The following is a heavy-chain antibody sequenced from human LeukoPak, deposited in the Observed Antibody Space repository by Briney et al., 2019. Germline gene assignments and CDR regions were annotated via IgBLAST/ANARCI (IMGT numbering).Heavy chain of an antibody. CDR2: FYASGIT. Sequence: KSSETLSLTCTVSGGSISSYSWSWIRQPAGKGLEWIGLFYASGITNYNPSLKTRVTISVDTSKNQFSLNLRSVTAAGTAIYYCATTLDYVCFDPWGQGALVTVSS. CDR3: ATTLDYVCFDP. CDR1: GGSISSYS. D-gene: IGHD3-16*01. J-gene: IGHJ5*02. V-gene: IGHV4-4*07.